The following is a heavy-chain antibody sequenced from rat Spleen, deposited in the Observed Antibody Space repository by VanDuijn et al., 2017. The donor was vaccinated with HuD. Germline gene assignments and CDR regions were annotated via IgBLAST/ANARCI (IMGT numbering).Heavy chain of an antibody. J-gene: IGHJ4*01. V-gene: IGHV5-25*01. CDR3: ARQSGSYWGVMDA. D-gene: IGHD1-12*02. CDR2: ISTSGGST. CDR1: GFTFSNYD. Sequence: EVQLVESGGGLVQPGRSLKLSCAASGFTFSNYDMAWVRQAPTKGLEWVASISTSGGSTYYRDSVKGRFTVSRDNAKSTLYLKMDRLRSEDTATYYCARQSGSYWGVMDAWGQGASVTVSS.